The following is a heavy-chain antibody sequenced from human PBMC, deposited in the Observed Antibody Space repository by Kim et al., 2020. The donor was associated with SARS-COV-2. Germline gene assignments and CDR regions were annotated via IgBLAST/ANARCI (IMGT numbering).Heavy chain of an antibody. V-gene: IGHV1-46*01. CDR2: IIPSCGKT. Sequence: ASVKVSCKASGYTLTTYYINWVRQAPGQGLEWMGVIIPSCGKTNYAQKFQGRVTMTRDTSTSTAYMELSSLRSDDTALYYCARGYGDGDVGYWGQ. J-gene: IGHJ4*02. CDR3: ARGYGDGDVGY. CDR1: GYTLTTYY. D-gene: IGHD4-17*01.